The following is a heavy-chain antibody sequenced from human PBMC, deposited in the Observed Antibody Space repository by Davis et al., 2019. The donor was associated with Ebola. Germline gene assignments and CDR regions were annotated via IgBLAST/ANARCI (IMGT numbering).Heavy chain of an antibody. J-gene: IGHJ4*02. CDR3: ARDPWGMEKDS. Sequence: ASVKVSCKASGYTFTNYGITWVRQAPGQGLEWMGWIYTYTGNTHYAQKLQGRVSMTADTSTSTAYVELRSLRSDDTAVYYCARDPWGMEKDSWGQGTLVTISS. D-gene: IGHD3-16*01. CDR2: IYTYTGNT. CDR1: GYTFTNYG. V-gene: IGHV1-18*04.